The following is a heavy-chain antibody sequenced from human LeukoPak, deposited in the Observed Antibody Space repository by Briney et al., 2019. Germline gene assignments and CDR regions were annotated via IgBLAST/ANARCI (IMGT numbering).Heavy chain of an antibody. CDR3: ASDDVRWSH. V-gene: IGHV3-15*01. CDR1: GLIFSDAW. D-gene: IGHD4-23*01. J-gene: IGHJ4*02. CDR2: IKRKTDGAAT. Sequence: GRSLTLSCSVSGLIFSDAWLSWVRQAPGKGLEWVGRIKRKTDGAATEYATPMKGRFTVPRDDSSKTLSPQMSRLELEDITVKNCASDDVRWSHWGKGTLVTVSS.